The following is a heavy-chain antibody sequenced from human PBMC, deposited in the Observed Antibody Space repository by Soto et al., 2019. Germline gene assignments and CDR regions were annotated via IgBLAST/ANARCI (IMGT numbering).Heavy chain of an antibody. Sequence: PSETLSLACPVAGGSINAVYWSCVRQPSGEGREWIGRIFSSGSTSFNPSLESRVTMSVDTSKNQFSLNLSSVTAADKAVYYCAREGMARGVITSRLVDYWGQGTMVTVSS. CDR1: GGSINAVY. CDR3: AREGMARGVITSRLVDY. CDR2: IFSSGST. J-gene: IGHJ4*02. D-gene: IGHD3-10*01. V-gene: IGHV4-4*07.